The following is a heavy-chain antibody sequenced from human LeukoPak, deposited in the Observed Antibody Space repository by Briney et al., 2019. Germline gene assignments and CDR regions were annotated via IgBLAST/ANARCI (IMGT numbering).Heavy chain of an antibody. D-gene: IGHD3-16*01. Sequence: SETLSLTCTVSGGSISSHSWSWIRQPAGKGLEWIGRIFTSGSTYYNASLKSRVIMSVDTSKNQFSLKLSSVTAADTVVYYCAREGGGFDYWGQGTLVTVSS. CDR1: GGSISSHS. J-gene: IGHJ4*02. CDR3: AREGGGFDY. V-gene: IGHV4-4*07. CDR2: IFTSGST.